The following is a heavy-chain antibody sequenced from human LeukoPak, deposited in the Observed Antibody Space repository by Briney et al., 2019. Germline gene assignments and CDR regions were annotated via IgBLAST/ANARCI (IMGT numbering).Heavy chain of an antibody. CDR1: GYSISSGYY. CDR3: ARSTSGWFWFDP. J-gene: IGHJ5*02. Sequence: SETLSLTCTVSGYSISSGYYWGWIRQPPGKGLELIGSIYHSGSIYSSPSLKSRVTISVDTSRNQFSLKLTSVTAADTAVYYCARSTSGWFWFDPWGQGTLVAVSS. V-gene: IGHV4-38-2*02. D-gene: IGHD6-19*01. CDR2: IYHSGSI.